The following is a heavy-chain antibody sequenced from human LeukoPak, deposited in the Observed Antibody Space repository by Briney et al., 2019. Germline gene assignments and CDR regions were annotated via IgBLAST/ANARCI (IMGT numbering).Heavy chain of an antibody. CDR3: ARGWYYDSSGYYSY. CDR2: INHSGST. J-gene: IGHJ4*02. Sequence: HSETLSLTCAVYGGSFSGYYWSWIRQPPGKGLEWIGEINHSGSTNYNPSLKSRVTISVDTSKNQFSLKLSSVTAADTAVYYCARGWYYDSSGYYSYWGQGTLVTVSS. V-gene: IGHV4-34*01. CDR1: GGSFSGYY. D-gene: IGHD3-22*01.